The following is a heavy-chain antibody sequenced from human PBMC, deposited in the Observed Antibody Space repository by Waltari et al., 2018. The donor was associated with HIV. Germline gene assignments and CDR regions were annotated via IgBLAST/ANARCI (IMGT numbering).Heavy chain of an antibody. V-gene: IGHV1-69*06. Sequence: QVQLVQSGAEVKKPGSSVKVSCKASGGTFSSYAISWVRQAPGPGLEWMGGIIPIFGTANYAQKFQGRVTITADKSTSTAYMELSSLRSEDTAVYYCASLMDCSGGSCYHSGSDYWGQGTLVTVSS. CDR1: GGTFSSYA. J-gene: IGHJ4*02. CDR2: IIPIFGTA. CDR3: ASLMDCSGGSCYHSGSDY. D-gene: IGHD2-15*01.